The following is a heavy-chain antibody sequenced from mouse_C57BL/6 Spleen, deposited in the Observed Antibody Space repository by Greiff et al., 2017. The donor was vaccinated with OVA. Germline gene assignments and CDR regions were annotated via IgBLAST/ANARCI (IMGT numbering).Heavy chain of an antibody. CDR2: ISSGSSTI. D-gene: IGHD1-1*01. CDR1: GFTFSDYG. CDR3: ARQGYYYGSSYDFDV. J-gene: IGHJ1*03. Sequence: EVKLVESGGGLVKPGGSLKLSCAASGFTFSDYGMHWVRQAPEKGLEWVAYISSGSSTIYYADTVKGRFTISRDNAKNTLFLQMTSLRSEDTAMYYCARQGYYYGSSYDFDVWGTGTTVTVSS. V-gene: IGHV5-17*01.